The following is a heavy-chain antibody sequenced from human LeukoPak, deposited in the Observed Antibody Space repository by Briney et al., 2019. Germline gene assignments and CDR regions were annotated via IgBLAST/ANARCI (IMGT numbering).Heavy chain of an antibody. CDR2: IYYSGST. Sequence: PSETLSLTCTVSGGSISSGGYYWSWIRQHPGKGLEWIGYIYYSGSTYYNPSHKSRVTISVDTSKNQFSLKLSSVTAADTAVYYCARRGGSGSYYFYWGQGTLVTVSS. CDR1: GGSISSGGYY. CDR3: ARRGGSGSYYFY. V-gene: IGHV4-31*03. D-gene: IGHD3-10*01. J-gene: IGHJ4*02.